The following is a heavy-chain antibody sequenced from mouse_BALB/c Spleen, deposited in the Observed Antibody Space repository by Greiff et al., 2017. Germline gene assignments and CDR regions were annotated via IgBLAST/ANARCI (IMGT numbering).Heavy chain of an antibody. Sequence: ESGPGLVKPSQSLSLTCTVTGYSITSDYAWNWIRQFPGNKLEWMGYISYSGSTSYNPSLKSRISITRDTSKNQFFLQLNSVTTEDTATYYCARGNYYGYDYYAMDYWGQGTSVTVSS. D-gene: IGHD1-2*01. J-gene: IGHJ4*01. CDR3: ARGNYYGYDYYAMDY. CDR2: ISYSGST. V-gene: IGHV3-2*02. CDR1: GYSITSDYA.